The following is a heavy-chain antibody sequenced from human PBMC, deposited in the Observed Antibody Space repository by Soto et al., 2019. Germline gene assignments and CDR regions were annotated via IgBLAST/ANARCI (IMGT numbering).Heavy chain of an antibody. V-gene: IGHV3-7*03. CDR2: IKQDGSEK. CDR3: ARSAHSAAFDI. J-gene: IGHJ3*02. D-gene: IGHD6-25*01. Sequence: TGGSLRLSCAASGFTFSSYWVSWVRQAPGKGLEWVANIKQDGSEKYYVDSVKGRFTISRDDAKNSLYLQMNSLRAEDTAVYYCARSAHSAAFDIWGQGTMVTVSS. CDR1: GFTFSSYW.